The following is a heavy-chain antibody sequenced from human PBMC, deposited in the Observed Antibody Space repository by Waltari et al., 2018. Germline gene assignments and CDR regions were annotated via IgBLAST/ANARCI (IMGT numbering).Heavy chain of an antibody. D-gene: IGHD2-21*02. CDR1: GGSISSGDYY. J-gene: IGHJ6*02. CDR3: ARDLGMVVTNPWDYYYYYGMDV. CDR2: IYYSGST. Sequence: QVQLQESGPGLVKPSQTLSLTCTVSGGSISSGDYYWSWIRQPPGKGLEWIGYIYYSGSTYYNPSLKSRVTISVDTSKNQFSLKLSSVTAADTAVYYCARDLGMVVTNPWDYYYYYGMDVWGQGTTVTVSS. V-gene: IGHV4-30-4*08.